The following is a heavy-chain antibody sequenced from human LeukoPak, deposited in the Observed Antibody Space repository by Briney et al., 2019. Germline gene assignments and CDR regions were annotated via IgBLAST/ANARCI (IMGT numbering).Heavy chain of an antibody. CDR2: IYYSGST. J-gene: IGHJ4*02. CDR3: ARTPPSDSRSYYNFDY. V-gene: IGHV4-59*01. CDR1: VGSISYYY. D-gene: IGHD3-10*01. Sequence: SETLSLTCTVSVGSISYYYWNWIRQPPGKGLEWIGYIYYSGSTDYNPSLKSRVTISVDTSKNQFSLKLTSVTAADTAVYYCARTPPSDSRSYYNFDYWGPGTLVTVSS.